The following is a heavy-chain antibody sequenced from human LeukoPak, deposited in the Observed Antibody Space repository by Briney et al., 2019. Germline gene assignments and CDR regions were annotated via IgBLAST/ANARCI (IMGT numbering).Heavy chain of an antibody. CDR3: ARVGNIAEADCDY. V-gene: IGHV1-2*02. Sequence: ASVKVSCKASGYTFTGYYMHWVRQAPGQGLEWMGWINPNSGGTNYAQKFQGRVTMTRDTSISTAYMGLSRLRSDATAAYYSARVGNIAEADCDYWGQGTLVTVSS. J-gene: IGHJ4*02. CDR1: GYTFTGYY. CDR2: INPNSGGT. D-gene: IGHD6-13*01.